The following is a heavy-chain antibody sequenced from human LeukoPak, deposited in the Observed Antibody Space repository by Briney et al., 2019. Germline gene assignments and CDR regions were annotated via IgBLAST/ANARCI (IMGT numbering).Heavy chain of an antibody. CDR1: GYTFTSYD. CDR3: ARAATVTPYYFDY. D-gene: IGHD4-17*01. V-gene: IGHV1-8*01. Sequence: ASVKVSCKASGYTFTSYDINWVRQATGQGLEWMGWMNPNSGNTGYAQKFQGRVTMTRNTSISTAYMELSSLRSDDTAVYYCARAATVTPYYFDYWGQGTLVTVSS. CDR2: MNPNSGNT. J-gene: IGHJ4*02.